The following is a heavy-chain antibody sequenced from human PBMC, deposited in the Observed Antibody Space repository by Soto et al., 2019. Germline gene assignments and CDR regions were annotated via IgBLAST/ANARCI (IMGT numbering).Heavy chain of an antibody. CDR2: IYTSGNT. V-gene: IGHV4-4*08. J-gene: IGHJ4*02. D-gene: IGHD3-10*02. CDR1: GASISDYY. CDR3: ANHVGRGDSDY. Sequence: QVQLQESGPGLVKPSETLYLTCNGAGASISDYYWIWVRQPPGKGLEWIGYIYTSGNTNYNPSLKRRVTISVYTSKNQLSLKLRSVTAADTAVYYCANHVGRGDSDYWGQGTLVSVS.